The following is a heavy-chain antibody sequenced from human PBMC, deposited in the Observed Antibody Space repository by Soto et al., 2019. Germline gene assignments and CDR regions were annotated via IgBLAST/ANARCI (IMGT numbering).Heavy chain of an antibody. CDR1: GYTFTSYD. D-gene: IGHD5-12*01. CDR3: ARGATSWNWFDP. Sequence: ASVKVSCKASGYTFTSYDINWVRQATGQGLEWMGWMNPNSGNTGYAQKFQGRVTMTRNTSISTAYMELSSLRSEDTAVYYCARGATSWNWFDPWGQGPLVTVSS. J-gene: IGHJ5*02. CDR2: MNPNSGNT. V-gene: IGHV1-8*01.